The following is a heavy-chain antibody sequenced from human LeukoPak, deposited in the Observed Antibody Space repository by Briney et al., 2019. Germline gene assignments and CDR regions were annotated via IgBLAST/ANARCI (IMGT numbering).Heavy chain of an antibody. CDR1: GFTFSSYS. CDR2: ISSSSSYI. V-gene: IGHV3-21*01. CDR3: ARGHPVGELFVY. D-gene: IGHD3-10*01. J-gene: IGHJ4*02. Sequence: GGSLRLSCAASGFTFSSYSMNWVRQAPGKGLEWVSSISSSSSYIYYADSVKGRFTISRDNAKNSLYLQMNSLRAEDTAVYYCARGHPVGELFVYWGQGTLVTVSS.